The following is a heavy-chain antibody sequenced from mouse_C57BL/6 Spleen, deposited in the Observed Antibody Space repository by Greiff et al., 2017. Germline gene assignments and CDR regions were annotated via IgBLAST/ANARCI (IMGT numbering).Heavy chain of an antibody. Sequence: QVQLQQSGAELAKPGASVKLSCKASGYTFTSYWMHWVKQRPGQGLEWIGYINPSSGYTKYNQKFKDKATLTADKSSSTAYMQRSSLTYEDSAVFCGARPMYDVYDWGKGTTLTVSS. CDR2: INPSSGYT. CDR1: GYTFTSYW. D-gene: IGHD2-3*01. J-gene: IGHJ2*01. V-gene: IGHV1-7*01. CDR3: ARPMYDVYD.